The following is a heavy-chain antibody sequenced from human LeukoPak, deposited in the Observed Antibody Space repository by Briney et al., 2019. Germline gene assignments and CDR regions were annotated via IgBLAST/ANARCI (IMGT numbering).Heavy chain of an antibody. V-gene: IGHV1-2*02. CDR1: GFPFTVYY. Sequence: ASVKVSCKASGFPFTVYYIHWVRQAPGQGLEWMGWIYPNSGDTNYAQRFQDRVAMTRDTSIATVYMELSSLSSDDTAVYYCARDWWGPDRTAAANWFNPWGQGTLVTVSS. D-gene: IGHD6-13*01. J-gene: IGHJ5*02. CDR3: ARDWWGPDRTAAANWFNP. CDR2: IYPNSGDT.